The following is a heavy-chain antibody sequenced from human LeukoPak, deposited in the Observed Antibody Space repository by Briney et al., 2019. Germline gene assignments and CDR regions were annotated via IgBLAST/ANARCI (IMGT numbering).Heavy chain of an antibody. CDR1: GYTFSGHY. J-gene: IGHJ4*02. D-gene: IGHD1-26*01. CDR3: ARDRAIIVGATPGIGY. Sequence: ASVKVSCKASGYTFSGHYMHWVRQAPGQGLEWMGRINPNSGGTNYAQKFQGRVTMTRDTSISTTYMELSRLRSDDTAVYYCARDRAIIVGATPGIGYWGQGTLVTVSS. CDR2: INPNSGGT. V-gene: IGHV1-2*06.